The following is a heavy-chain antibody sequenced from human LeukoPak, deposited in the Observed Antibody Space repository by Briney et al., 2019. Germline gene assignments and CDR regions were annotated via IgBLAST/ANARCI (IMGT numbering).Heavy chain of an antibody. CDR2: IYYSGST. D-gene: IGHD6-25*01. CDR3: ARPVQRGNWFDP. J-gene: IGHJ5*02. V-gene: IGHV4-59*01. CDR1: GDSISSYY. Sequence: PSETLSLTCTVSGDSISSYYWSWMRQSPGKGLEWIGYIYYSGSTNYNPSLKSRVTISVDTSKNQFSLKLSSVTAADTAVYYCARPVQRGNWFDPWGQGTLVTVSS.